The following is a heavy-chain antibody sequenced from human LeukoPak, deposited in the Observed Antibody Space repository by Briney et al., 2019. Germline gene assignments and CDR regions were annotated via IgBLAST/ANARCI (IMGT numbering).Heavy chain of an antibody. J-gene: IGHJ3*02. Sequence: SETLSLTCAVYGGSFSGYYWSWIRQPPGKGLEWIGEINHSGSTNYNPSLKSRVTTSVDTSKNQFSLKLSSVTAADTAVYYCARCAPYYDYVWGSYRQRGAFDIWGQGTMVTVSS. D-gene: IGHD3-16*02. CDR3: ARCAPYYDYVWGSYRQRGAFDI. CDR2: INHSGST. CDR1: GGSFSGYY. V-gene: IGHV4-34*01.